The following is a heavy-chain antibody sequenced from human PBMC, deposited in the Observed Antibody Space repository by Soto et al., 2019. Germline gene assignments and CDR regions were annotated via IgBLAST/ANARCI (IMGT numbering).Heavy chain of an antibody. CDR2: ISSNGGST. CDR3: VKDRLAQLVFWFDP. Sequence: GGSLRLCCSASGFTLSSYAMHWVRQAPGKGLEYVSAISSNGGSTYYADSVKGRFTISRDNSKNTLYLQMSSLRAEDTAVYYCVKDRLAQLVFWFDPWGQGTLVTVSS. J-gene: IGHJ5*02. V-gene: IGHV3-64D*06. D-gene: IGHD6-6*01. CDR1: GFTLSSYA.